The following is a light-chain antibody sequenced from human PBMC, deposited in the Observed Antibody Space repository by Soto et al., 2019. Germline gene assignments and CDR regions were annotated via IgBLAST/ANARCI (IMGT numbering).Light chain of an antibody. J-gene: IGLJ1*01. Sequence: QSALTQPPSASGSPGQTVTISCTVTKSDIGVYDFVSWYQHHPGKAPRLIIYEVVQRPSVVPDRFSGSKSGNTASLTVSVLQAADEADYFCKSYAGSNTYVFGSGTKVTVL. CDR1: KSDIGVYDF. V-gene: IGLV2-8*01. CDR3: KSYAGSNTYV. CDR2: EVV.